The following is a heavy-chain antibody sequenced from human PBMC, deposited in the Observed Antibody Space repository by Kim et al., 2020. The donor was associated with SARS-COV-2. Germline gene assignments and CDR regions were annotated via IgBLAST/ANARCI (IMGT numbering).Heavy chain of an antibody. CDR3: ARGTCSSTSCRNYYMDV. CDR1: GGSFSGYY. CDR2: INHSGST. V-gene: IGHV4-34*01. D-gene: IGHD2-2*01. Sequence: SETLSLTCAVYGGSFSGYYWSWIRQPPGKGLEWIGEINHSGSTNYNPSLKSRVTISVDTSKNQFSLKLSSVTAADTAVYYCARGTCSSTSCRNYYMDVWGKGTMVTVSS. J-gene: IGHJ6*03.